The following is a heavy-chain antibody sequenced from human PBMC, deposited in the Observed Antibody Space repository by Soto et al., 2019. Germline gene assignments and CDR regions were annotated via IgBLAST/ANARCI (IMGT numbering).Heavy chain of an antibody. CDR1: GSTFSSYA. Sequence: QVQLVQSGAEVKKPGSSVKVSCKASGSTFSSYAISWVRQAPGQGLEWMGGIIPIFGTANYAQKFQGRVTITADESTSTAYMELSSLRSEDTAVYYCARLDYGGNDYYYYYGMDVWGQGTTVTVSS. CDR3: ARLDYGGNDYYYYYGMDV. CDR2: IIPIFGTA. J-gene: IGHJ6*02. D-gene: IGHD4-17*01. V-gene: IGHV1-69*01.